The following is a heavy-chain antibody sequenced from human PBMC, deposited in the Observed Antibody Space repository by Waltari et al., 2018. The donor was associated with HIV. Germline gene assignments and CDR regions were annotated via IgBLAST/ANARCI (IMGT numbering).Heavy chain of an antibody. CDR2: FWSDGVEI. CDR3: ARGYSSSRWIPLYH. V-gene: IGHV3-33*01. D-gene: IGHD6-6*01. Sequence: QVQLVESGGGVVQPGTSLTLSCAVSGFTFGTFAIPWVRQSPGKGLEWLAVFWSDGVEISYADSVKGRFTISKDSSQKTLYLHLTSLRAEDTALYYCARGYSSSRWIPLYHWGRGTLVTVSS. J-gene: IGHJ4*02. CDR1: GFTFGTFA.